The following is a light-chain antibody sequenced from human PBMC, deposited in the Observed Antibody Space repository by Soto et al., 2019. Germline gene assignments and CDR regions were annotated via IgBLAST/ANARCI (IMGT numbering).Light chain of an antibody. V-gene: IGKV3-20*01. Sequence: ETVLTQSPGTLSLSPGERATLSCRASQSVSSSLAWYQQKPGQAPRLLIYGASSRATGIPDRFSGSGSGTDFTLIISRLESEDFAVYYCQKYAVSTRTFGHGTTVEVK. CDR1: QSVSSS. CDR2: GAS. J-gene: IGKJ1*01. CDR3: QKYAVSTRT.